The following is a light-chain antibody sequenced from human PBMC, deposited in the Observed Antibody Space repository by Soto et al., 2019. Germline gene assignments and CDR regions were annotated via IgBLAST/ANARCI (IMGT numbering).Light chain of an antibody. Sequence: EIVLTQSPATLSLSPGERATLSCRASQSVNNFVAWFQQKPGQAPRLLIYDVSNRATGIPARFSGSGSGADFTLTISSLEPEDFALYFCQQRNTFGGGTRVEIK. CDR1: QSVNNF. V-gene: IGKV3-11*01. CDR3: QQRNT. J-gene: IGKJ4*01. CDR2: DVS.